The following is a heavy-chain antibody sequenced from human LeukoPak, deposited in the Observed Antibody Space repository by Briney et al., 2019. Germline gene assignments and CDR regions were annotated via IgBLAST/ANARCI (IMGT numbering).Heavy chain of an antibody. CDR2: IYHSGST. Sequence: SETLSLTCTVSGYSISSGYYWGWIRQPPGKGLEWIGSIYHSGSTYYNPSLKSRVTISVDTSKNQFSLKLSSVTAADTAEYYCARDRALGSGFLVWGQGTLVTVSS. CDR3: ARDRALGSGFLV. CDR1: GYSISSGYY. V-gene: IGHV4-38-2*02. J-gene: IGHJ4*02. D-gene: IGHD3-22*01.